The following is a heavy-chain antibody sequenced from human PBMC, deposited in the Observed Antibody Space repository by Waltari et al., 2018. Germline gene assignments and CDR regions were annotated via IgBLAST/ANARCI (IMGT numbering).Heavy chain of an antibody. CDR1: GYTFTGYY. V-gene: IGHV1-2*06. Sequence: QVQLVQSGAEVKKPGASVKVSCKASGYTFTGYYMHWVRQAPGQGLEWMGRTNPNSGGTNYAQKFQGRWTKTRETSIGTAYMGLGRRRSACTAGYYWGGWGGGVGPAATSYWYFDLWGRGTLVTVSS. CDR2: TNPNSGGT. D-gene: IGHD2-15*01. J-gene: IGHJ2*01. CDR3: GGWGGGVGPAATSYWYFDL.